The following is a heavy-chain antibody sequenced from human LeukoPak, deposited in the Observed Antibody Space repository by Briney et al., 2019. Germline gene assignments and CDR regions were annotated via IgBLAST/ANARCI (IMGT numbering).Heavy chain of an antibody. CDR3: ARDFLGSAGHGMDV. Sequence: ASVKVSCKASGYTFTSYGISWVRQAPRQGLEWMGWISAYNGNTNYAQKLQGRVTMTTDTSTSTAYMELRSLRSDDTTVYYCARDFLGSAGHGMDVWGKGTTVTVSS. CDR2: ISAYNGNT. J-gene: IGHJ6*04. CDR1: GYTFTSYG. V-gene: IGHV1-18*04.